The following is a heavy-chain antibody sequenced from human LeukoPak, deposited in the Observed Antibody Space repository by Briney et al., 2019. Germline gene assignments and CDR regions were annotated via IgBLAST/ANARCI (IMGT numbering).Heavy chain of an antibody. J-gene: IGHJ5*02. CDR3: ARDQPAYYYDSSGYYYGNWFDP. D-gene: IGHD3-22*01. Sequence: VASVKVSCKASGYTFTIYAMHWVRQTPGQRLEWMGWINAGNGNTKYSQKFQGRVTITRDTSASTAYMELSSLRSEDTAVYYCARDQPAYYYDSSGYYYGNWFDPWGQGTLVTVSS. V-gene: IGHV1-3*01. CDR1: GYTFTIYA. CDR2: INAGNGNT.